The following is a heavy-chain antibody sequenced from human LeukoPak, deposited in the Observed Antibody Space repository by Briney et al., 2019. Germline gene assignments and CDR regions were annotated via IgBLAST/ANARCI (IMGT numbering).Heavy chain of an antibody. CDR2: IYTSGST. V-gene: IGHV4-61*02. CDR3: ARGVVGATSNWFDP. Sequence: SETLSLTSTVSGGSISSGSYYWSWIRQPAGKGLEWIGRIYTSGSTNYNPSLKSRVTISVDTSKNQFSLKLSSVTAADTAVYYCARGVVGATSNWFDPWGQGTLVTVSS. D-gene: IGHD1-26*01. J-gene: IGHJ5*02. CDR1: GGSISSGSYY.